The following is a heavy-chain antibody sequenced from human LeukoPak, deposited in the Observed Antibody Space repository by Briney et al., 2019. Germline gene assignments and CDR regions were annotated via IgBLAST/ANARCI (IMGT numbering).Heavy chain of an antibody. J-gene: IGHJ4*02. D-gene: IGHD1-26*01. CDR3: ARNRYSGSYGVDY. V-gene: IGHV3-7*05. Sequence: GGSLRLSCAASGFTFSSYWMSWVRQAPGKGLEWVTNIKEDGSEKYYVDSVKGRFTISRDNAKNSLYLQMNSLRAEDTAVYYCARNRYSGSYGVDYWGQGTLVTVSS. CDR1: GFTFSSYW. CDR2: IKEDGSEK.